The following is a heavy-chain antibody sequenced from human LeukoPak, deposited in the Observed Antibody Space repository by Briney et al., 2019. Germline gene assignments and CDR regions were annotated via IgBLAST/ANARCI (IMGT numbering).Heavy chain of an antibody. Sequence: PSETLSLSCSVSDGSMINYYWSWIRQPAGKGLEWIGRMHSSGNNKYNPSLASRVSMSVDTSKGQLSLNLSSLTAADTAVYYCAKVSLGWQQLWGSQVDFDYWGQGTLVTVSS. CDR3: AKVSLGWQQLWGSQVDFDY. D-gene: IGHD6-13*01. J-gene: IGHJ4*02. CDR2: MHSSGNN. CDR1: DGSMINYY. V-gene: IGHV4-4*07.